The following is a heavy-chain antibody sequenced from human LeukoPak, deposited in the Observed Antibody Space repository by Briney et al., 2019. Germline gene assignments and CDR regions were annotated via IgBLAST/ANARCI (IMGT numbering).Heavy chain of an antibody. CDR3: ARRRGYDFWSGYYNRNWFDP. J-gene: IGHJ5*02. D-gene: IGHD3-3*01. CDR2: INHSGST. V-gene: IGHV4-34*01. Sequence: SETLSLTCAVYGGSFSGYYWSWIRQPPGKGLEWIGEINHSGSTNYNPSLKSRVTISVDTSKNQFSLKLSSVTAADTAVYYCARRRGYDFWSGYYNRNWFDPWGQGTLVTVSS. CDR1: GGSFSGYY.